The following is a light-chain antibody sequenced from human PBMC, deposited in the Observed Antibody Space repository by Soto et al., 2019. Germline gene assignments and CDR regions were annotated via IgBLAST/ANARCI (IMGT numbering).Light chain of an antibody. CDR3: SSYTISRLHV. J-gene: IGLJ1*01. CDR2: EVS. V-gene: IGLV2-8*01. CDR1: SSDVGGYNY. Sequence: QSALTQPPSASGSPGQSVTISCTGTSSDVGGYNYVSWYQQHPGKAPKLMIYEVSKRPSGVPDRFSGSKSGNTASLTVSGLQVEDEADYYCSSYTISRLHVFGTGTKLTVL.